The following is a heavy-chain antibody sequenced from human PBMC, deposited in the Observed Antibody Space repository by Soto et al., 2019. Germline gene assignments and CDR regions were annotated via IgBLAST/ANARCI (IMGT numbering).Heavy chain of an antibody. CDR1: GGSISSSSYY. CDR2: IYYSGST. Sequence: SETLSLTCTVSGGSISSSSYYWGWIRQPPGKGLEWIGSIYYSGSTYYNPSLKSRVTISVDTSKNQFSLKLSSVTAADTAVYYWAKARWELTKLDYWGQGTLVTDSS. V-gene: IGHV4-39*01. J-gene: IGHJ4*02. CDR3: AKARWELTKLDY. D-gene: IGHD1-26*01.